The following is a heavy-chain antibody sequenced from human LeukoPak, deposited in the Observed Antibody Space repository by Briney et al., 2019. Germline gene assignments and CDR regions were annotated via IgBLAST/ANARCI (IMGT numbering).Heavy chain of an antibody. V-gene: IGHV3-7*01. CDR1: EFTFSIYW. CDR2: IKQDGSEK. Sequence: GGSLRLSCAASEFTFSIYWMSRVRQAPGKGLEGVANIKQDGSEKYYIASVKGQFTISRDNAKNSLYLQMNSLRAEDTAVYYCARDIVPYCGGDCYSDYMDVWGKGTTVTVSS. D-gene: IGHD2-21*02. J-gene: IGHJ6*03. CDR3: ARDIVPYCGGDCYSDYMDV.